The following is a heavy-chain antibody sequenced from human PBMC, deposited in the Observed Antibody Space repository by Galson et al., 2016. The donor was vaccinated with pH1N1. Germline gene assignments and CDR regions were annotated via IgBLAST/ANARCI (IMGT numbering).Heavy chain of an antibody. CDR2: ISGSGGST. V-gene: IGHV3-23*01. Sequence: SLRLSCAASGLIFNTYAMRWVRQAPGKGLEWVSAISGSGGSTYYADSVKGRFTISRDNSKNTLYVQMNSLRAEDTALYYCAKVGGYLSGPFDYWGQGTLVTVSS. J-gene: IGHJ4*02. CDR3: AKVGGYLSGPFDY. CDR1: GLIFNTYA. D-gene: IGHD5-12*01.